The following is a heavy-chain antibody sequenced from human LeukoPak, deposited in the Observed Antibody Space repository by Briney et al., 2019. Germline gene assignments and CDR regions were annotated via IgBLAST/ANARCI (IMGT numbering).Heavy chain of an antibody. CDR1: GDSINNYY. J-gene: IGHJ2*01. CDR2: IYYSGST. V-gene: IGHV4-59*01. CDR3: VRPYYYGSGNYYNWYLDL. Sequence: PSETLSLTCTVSGDSINNYYWSWIRQPPGKGLEYIGYIYYSGSTNYNPSLKSRVTMSVDTSKNQFSLKLSSVTVADTAVYYCVRPYYYGSGNYYNWYLDLWGRGTLVTVSS. D-gene: IGHD3-10*01.